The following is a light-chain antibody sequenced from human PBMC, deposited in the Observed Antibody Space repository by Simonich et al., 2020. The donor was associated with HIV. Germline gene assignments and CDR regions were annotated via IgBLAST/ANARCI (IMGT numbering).Light chain of an antibody. J-gene: IGKJ2*01. V-gene: IGKV4-1*01. CDR1: QSVLYSSNNKNY. CDR2: GAS. CDR3: QQYYSTPPYT. Sequence: DIVMTQSPDSLAVSLGERATINCKSSQSVLYSSNNKNYLVWYQQKPGQPPKLLIYGASTRESGVPDRFSCSGSGTDFTLTISSLQAEDVAVYYCQQYYSTPPYTFGQGTKLEIK.